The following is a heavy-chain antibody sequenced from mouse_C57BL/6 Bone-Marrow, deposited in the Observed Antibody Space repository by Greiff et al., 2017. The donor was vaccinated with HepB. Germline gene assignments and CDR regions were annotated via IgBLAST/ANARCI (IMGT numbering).Heavy chain of an antibody. CDR2: INYDGSST. CDR1: GFTFSDYY. V-gene: IGHV5-16*01. J-gene: IGHJ1*03. D-gene: IGHD1-1*01. Sequence: EVKVVESEGGLVQPGRSMKLSCTASGFTFSDYYMAWVRQVPEKGLEWVANINYDGSSTYYLDSLKSRFIISRDNAKNILYLQMSSLKSEDTATYDCARDRDYGSSYGWYFGVWGTGTTVTVSS. CDR3: ARDRDYGSSYGWYFGV.